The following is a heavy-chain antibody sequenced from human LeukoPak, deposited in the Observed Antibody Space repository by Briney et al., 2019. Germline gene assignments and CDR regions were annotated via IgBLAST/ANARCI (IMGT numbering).Heavy chain of an antibody. CDR3: ARDSSGYYSPTDYYYYYMDV. D-gene: IGHD3-22*01. CDR1: GFTFSSYA. CDR2: ISYDGSNK. J-gene: IGHJ6*03. V-gene: IGHV3-30*04. Sequence: GGSLRLSCAASGFTFSSYAMRWVRQAPGKGLEWVAVISYDGSNKYYADSVKGRFTISRDNSKNTLYLQMNSLRAEDTAVYYCARDSSGYYSPTDYYYYYMDVWGKGTTVTVSS.